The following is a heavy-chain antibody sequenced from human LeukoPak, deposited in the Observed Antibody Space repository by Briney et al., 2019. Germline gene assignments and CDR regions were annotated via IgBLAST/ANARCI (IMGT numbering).Heavy chain of an antibody. CDR3: ARVYSSRPSSTFDP. J-gene: IGHJ5*02. D-gene: IGHD6-13*01. V-gene: IGHV3-7*01. Sequence: GGSLRLSCAASGFTFSSYWMSWVRQAPGKGLEWVANIKQDGSEKYYVDSVKGRFTISRDNAKNSLYLQMNSLRAEDTAVYYCARVYSSRPSSTFDPWGQGTLVTVSS. CDR2: IKQDGSEK. CDR1: GFTFSSYW.